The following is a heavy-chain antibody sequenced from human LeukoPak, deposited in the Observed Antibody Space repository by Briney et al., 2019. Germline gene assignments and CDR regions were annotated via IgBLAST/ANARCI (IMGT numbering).Heavy chain of an antibody. D-gene: IGHD4-11*01. Sequence: GGSLRLSCAASGFTFSSYWMNWVRQAPGKGLEWVANIKQDGSEKYYVDSVKGRFTISRDNAKNSLYLQMNSLRAEDTAVYYCARETPDYPFDYWGQGTLVTVSS. CDR1: GFTFSSYW. CDR2: IKQDGSEK. CDR3: ARETPDYPFDY. V-gene: IGHV3-7*01. J-gene: IGHJ4*02.